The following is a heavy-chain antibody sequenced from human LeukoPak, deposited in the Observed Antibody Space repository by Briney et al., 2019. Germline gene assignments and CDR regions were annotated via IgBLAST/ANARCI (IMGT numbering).Heavy chain of an antibody. CDR1: GGSISSGCYY. CDR2: IYTSGST. D-gene: IGHD5-12*01. Sequence: SQTLSLTCTVSGGSISSGCYYWSWIRQPAGKGLEWIGRIYTSGSTNYNPSLKSRVTISVDTSKNQFSLKLSSVTAADTAVYYCARLFGYSGYDPTLPREPYYFDYWGQGTLVTVSS. CDR3: ARLFGYSGYDPTLPREPYYFDY. J-gene: IGHJ4*02. V-gene: IGHV4-61*02.